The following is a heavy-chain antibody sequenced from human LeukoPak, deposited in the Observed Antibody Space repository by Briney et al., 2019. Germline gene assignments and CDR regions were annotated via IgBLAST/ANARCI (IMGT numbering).Heavy chain of an antibody. CDR2: INPTGGGT. J-gene: IGHJ4*02. D-gene: IGHD6-19*01. V-gene: IGHV1-2*02. CDR3: ARDHSSAWYYDF. CDR1: GYTFSAYY. Sequence: ASVKVSCKASGYTFSAYYIHWVRQAPGQGLEWVGFINPTGGGTNYAQKFQGRITMTTDTSISAAYMELNRLTSDDTAIYYCARDHSSAWYYDFWGQGTLVTVSS.